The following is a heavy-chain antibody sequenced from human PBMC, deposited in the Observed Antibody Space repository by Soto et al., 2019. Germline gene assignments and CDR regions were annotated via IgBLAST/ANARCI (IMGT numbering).Heavy chain of an antibody. V-gene: IGHV4-4*02. CDR2: IYHSGST. Sequence: QVQLQESGPGLVKPSGTLSLTCAVSGGSISSSNWWSWVRQPPGKGLEWIGEIYHSGSTNYNPSLKSRVXXXVXXSKNQFSLKLSSVTAADTAVYSCARTAAAGTYLDYWGQGTLVTVSS. J-gene: IGHJ4*02. D-gene: IGHD6-13*01. CDR1: GGSISSSNW. CDR3: ARTAAAGTYLDY.